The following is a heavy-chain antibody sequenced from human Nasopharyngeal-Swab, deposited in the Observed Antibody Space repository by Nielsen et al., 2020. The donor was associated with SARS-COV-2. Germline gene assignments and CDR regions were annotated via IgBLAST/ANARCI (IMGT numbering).Heavy chain of an antibody. V-gene: IGHV3-30*03. Sequence: GGSLRLSCAPSGFTSSPYAMPWVRQAPGKGLEWVAVILYDGSDKNYADSVKGRFTISRDNSKNTLYLQMNSLRAEDTAVYYCARADRGGSYFSEYYYDMDVWGKGTTVTVSS. D-gene: IGHD1-26*01. J-gene: IGHJ6*03. CDR3: ARADRGGSYFSEYYYDMDV. CDR2: ILYDGSDK. CDR1: GFTSSPYA.